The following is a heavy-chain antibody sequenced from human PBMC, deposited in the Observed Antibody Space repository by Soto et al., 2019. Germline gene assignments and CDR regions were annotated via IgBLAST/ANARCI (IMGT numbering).Heavy chain of an antibody. Sequence: QVQLVQSGAEVKKPGASVKVSCKASGYTFTIYGISWVRQAPGQGLEWMGWISGYNGNTDYAQNLQDRVTLTTDASTSSVYMELRSLRSDDTAVYYCARVDYYDSSVYYVYWGQGTLITVSA. CDR2: ISGYNGNT. J-gene: IGHJ4*02. V-gene: IGHV1-18*04. D-gene: IGHD3-22*01. CDR3: ARVDYYDSSVYYVY. CDR1: GYTFTIYG.